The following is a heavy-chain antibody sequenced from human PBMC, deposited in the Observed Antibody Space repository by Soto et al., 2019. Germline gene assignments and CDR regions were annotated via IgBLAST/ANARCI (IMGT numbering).Heavy chain of an antibody. CDR1: GYTFPSYG. J-gene: IGHJ3*02. CDR2: ISAYNGNT. Sequence: VASVKVSCKASGYTFPSYGISWVRQAPGQGLEWMGWISAYNGNTNYAQKLHGRVTMTTDTSTSTAYSERRSLRSDDTAVYYCATDSSSWYIAVFDNGGQGTWVTVSS. CDR3: ATDSSSWYIAVFDN. D-gene: IGHD6-13*01. V-gene: IGHV1-18*01.